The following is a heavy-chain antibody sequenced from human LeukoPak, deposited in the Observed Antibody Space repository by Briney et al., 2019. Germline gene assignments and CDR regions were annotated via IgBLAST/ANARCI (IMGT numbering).Heavy chain of an antibody. CDR2: INPSGGST. D-gene: IGHD1-26*01. J-gene: IGHJ4*02. Sequence: GASVKASCKASGYTFTSYYMLWVRQAPGQRPKWVVIINPSGGSTSYAQKLQGRVTMAGDTSTSTVYKELSSLGSEDTAVYYWATGGIYSLLDYWGQGTLVTVSS. V-gene: IGHV1-46*01. CDR1: GYTFTSYY. CDR3: ATGGIYSLLDY.